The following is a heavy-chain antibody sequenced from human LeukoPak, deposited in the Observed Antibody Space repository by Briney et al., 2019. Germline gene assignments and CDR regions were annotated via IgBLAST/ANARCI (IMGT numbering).Heavy chain of an antibody. D-gene: IGHD1-1*01. CDR2: IIPIFGTA. CDR3: ARVQLERRYYFDY. J-gene: IGHJ4*02. CDR1: GGTFSSYA. Sequence: ASVKVSCKASGGTFSSYAISWVRQAPGQGLEWMGGIIPIFGTANYAQKFQGRVTITAGKSTSTAYMELSSLRSDDTAVYYCARVQLERRYYFDYWGQGTLVTVSS. V-gene: IGHV1-69*06.